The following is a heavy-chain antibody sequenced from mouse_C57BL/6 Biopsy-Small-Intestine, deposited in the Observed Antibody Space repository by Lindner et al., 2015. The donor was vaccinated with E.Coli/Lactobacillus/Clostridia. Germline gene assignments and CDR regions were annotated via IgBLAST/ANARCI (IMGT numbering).Heavy chain of an antibody. CDR3: ARGGSFSNFRYFDV. Sequence: VQLQESGAELVKPGTSVKISCKASGYSFTGYNINWVKQSHEKSLEWIGNVNPYYGTTSYNQKFKDKATLTADKSSSTAYMQLSSLTSEDSAVYFCARGGSFSNFRYFDVWGAGTTVTVSS. V-gene: IGHV1-39*01. D-gene: IGHD2-5*01. J-gene: IGHJ1*01. CDR1: GYSFTGYN. CDR2: VNPYYGTT.